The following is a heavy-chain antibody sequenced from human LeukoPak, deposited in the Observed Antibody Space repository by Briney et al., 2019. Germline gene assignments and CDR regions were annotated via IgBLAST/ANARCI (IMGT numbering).Heavy chain of an antibody. CDR2: INHSGST. J-gene: IGHJ5*02. CDR3: ARDGGYSGYDREFDP. D-gene: IGHD5-12*01. V-gene: IGHV4-34*01. CDR1: GGSFSGYY. Sequence: SSETLSLTCAVYGGSFSGYYWSWIRQPPGKGLEWIGEINHSGSTNYNPSLKSRVTISVDTSKNQFSLKLSSVTAADTAVYYCARDGGYSGYDREFDPWGQGTLVTVSS.